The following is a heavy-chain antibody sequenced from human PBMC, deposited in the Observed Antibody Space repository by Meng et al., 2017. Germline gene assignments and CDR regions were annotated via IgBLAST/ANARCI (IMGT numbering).Heavy chain of an antibody. CDR1: GFTFINYW. J-gene: IGHJ4*02. Sequence: VQLVGSGGDLVQPGGSLRLSCAASGFTFINYWMSWCRQAPGKGLEWVANINQGGSEKWYVDSVKGRFTISRDNAKNSLYLQMSSLRAEDTAVYYCARAISSDYWGQGTLVTVSS. CDR3: ARAISSDY. CDR2: INQGGSEK. V-gene: IGHV3-7*01.